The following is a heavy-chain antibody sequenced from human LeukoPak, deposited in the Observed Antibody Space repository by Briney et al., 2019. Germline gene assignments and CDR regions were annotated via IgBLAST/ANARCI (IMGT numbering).Heavy chain of an antibody. V-gene: IGHV4-61*01. CDR3: ATVGGYSGYDFDY. D-gene: IGHD5-12*01. CDR1: GDSVTSGRYY. CDR2: IFYSGSA. J-gene: IGHJ4*02. Sequence: PSETLSLTCTAFGDSVTSGRYYWSWIRQPPGKGLEWIGYIFYSGSANYNPSLKSRVTISLDTSKNQFSLKLTSVTAADTAVYYCATVGGYSGYDFDYWGQGTLVTVSS.